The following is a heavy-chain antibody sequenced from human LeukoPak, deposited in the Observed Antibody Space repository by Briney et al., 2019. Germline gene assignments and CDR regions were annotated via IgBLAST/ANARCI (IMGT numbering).Heavy chain of an antibody. Sequence: GASVKVSCKASGGTFSSYAISWVRQAPGQGLEWMGGIIPICGTANYAQKFQGRVTITADKSTSTAYMELSSLRSEDTAVYYCARGRLYSGSYVDAFDIWGQGTMVTVSS. CDR3: ARGRLYSGSYVDAFDI. CDR2: IIPICGTA. CDR1: GGTFSSYA. D-gene: IGHD1-26*01. J-gene: IGHJ3*02. V-gene: IGHV1-69*06.